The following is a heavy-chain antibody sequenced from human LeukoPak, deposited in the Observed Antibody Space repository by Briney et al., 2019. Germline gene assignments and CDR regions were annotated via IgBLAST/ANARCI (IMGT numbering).Heavy chain of an antibody. CDR2: ISSSSSYI. CDR1: GFTFSSYS. V-gene: IGHV3-21*01. D-gene: IGHD3-10*01. J-gene: IGHJ3*02. CDR3: ARHVRTYGSGSYYPKEAFDI. Sequence: PGGSLRLSCAASGFTFSSYSMNWVRQAPGKGLEWVSSISSSSSYIYYADSVKGRFTISRDNAKNSLYLQMNSLRAEDTAVYYCARHVRTYGSGSYYPKEAFDIWGQGTMVTVSS.